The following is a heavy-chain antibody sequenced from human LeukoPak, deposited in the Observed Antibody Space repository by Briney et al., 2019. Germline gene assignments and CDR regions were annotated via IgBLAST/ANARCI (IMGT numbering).Heavy chain of an antibody. J-gene: IGHJ5*02. CDR2: IRYDGSNK. CDR3: AKDPSSSWYNWFDP. CDR1: GFTFSSYG. Sequence: SGGSLRLSCAASGFTFSSYGMHWVRQAPGKGLEWVAFIRYDGSNKYYADSVKGRFTISRDNSKYTLYLQMNSLRAEDTAVYYCAKDPSSSWYNWFDPWGQGTLVTVSS. D-gene: IGHD6-13*01. V-gene: IGHV3-30*02.